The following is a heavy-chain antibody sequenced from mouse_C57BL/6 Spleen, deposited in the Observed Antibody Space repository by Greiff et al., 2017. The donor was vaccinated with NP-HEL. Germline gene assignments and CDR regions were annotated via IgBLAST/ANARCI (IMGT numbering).Heavy chain of an antibody. CDR1: GFTFSSYA. CDR2: ISSGGDYI. CDR3: TRVSLTGYYFDY. Sequence: EVKLVESGEGLVKPGGSLKLSCAASGFTFSSYAMSWVRQTPEKRLEWVAYISSGGDYIYYADTVKGRFTISRDNARNTLYLQMSSLKSEDTAMYYCTRVSLTGYYFDYWGQGTTLTVSS. V-gene: IGHV5-9-1*02. J-gene: IGHJ2*01. D-gene: IGHD4-1*01.